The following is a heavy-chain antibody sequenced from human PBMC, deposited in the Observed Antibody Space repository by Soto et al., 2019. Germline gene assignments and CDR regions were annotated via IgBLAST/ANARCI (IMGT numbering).Heavy chain of an antibody. CDR3: ARDRHEQQLVTNWFDP. V-gene: IGHV3-23*01. CDR1: GFTFSNYA. CDR2: LSDGGGST. J-gene: IGHJ5*02. Sequence: GGSLRLSCAASGFTFSNYAMSWVRQAPGKGLEWVSGLSDGGGSTFYADSVKGRFTISRDNSKNTLYLQMNSLRAEDTAVYYCARDRHEQQLVTNWFDPWGQGTLVTVSS. D-gene: IGHD6-13*01.